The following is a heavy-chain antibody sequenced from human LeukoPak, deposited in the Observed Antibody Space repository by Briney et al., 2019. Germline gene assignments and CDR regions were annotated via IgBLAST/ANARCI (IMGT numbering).Heavy chain of an antibody. CDR3: TRDLLDCGGDCYSAYFDY. CDR2: IRSKAYGGTT. Sequence: GGSLRLSCTASGFTFGDYAMSWVRQAPGKGLEWVGFIRSKAYGGTTEYAASVKGRFTISRDDSKSIAYLQTNSLKTEDTAVYYCTRDLLDCGGDCYSAYFDYWGQGTLVTVPS. V-gene: IGHV3-49*04. J-gene: IGHJ4*02. D-gene: IGHD2-21*01. CDR1: GFTFGDYA.